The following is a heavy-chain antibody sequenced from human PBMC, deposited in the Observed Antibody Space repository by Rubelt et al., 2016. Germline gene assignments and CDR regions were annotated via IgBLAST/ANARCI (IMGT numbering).Heavy chain of an antibody. V-gene: IGHV4-34*01. Sequence: QVQLQQWGAGVLKPSETLSLTCAVYGGSFSGYYWSWIRQPPGKGLEWIGEINHSGSTNYNPSLKSRVTISVDTSKNQFSLKLSSVTAADTAGYYCARDIAMGAQDHWGQGTLVTVSS. J-gene: IGHJ4*02. CDR2: INHSGST. D-gene: IGHD3-16*01. CDR3: ARDIAMGAQDH. CDR1: GGSFSGYY.